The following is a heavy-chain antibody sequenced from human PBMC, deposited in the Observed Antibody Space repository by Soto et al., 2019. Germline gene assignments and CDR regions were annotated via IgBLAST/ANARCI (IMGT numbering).Heavy chain of an antibody. J-gene: IGHJ3*01. D-gene: IGHD6-19*01. V-gene: IGHV1-69*14. CDR2: IIPIYGTT. CDR3: ARGYPTLAVAYGACDL. CDR1: GGTFSNYA. Sequence: QVQLVQSGAEVKKPGSSVKVSCKASGGTFSNYAISWVRQAPGQGLEWMGGIIPIYGTTSYAQRFQGRVTITADKSTSTAYMEVTSLRSEDTAIFYCARGYPTLAVAYGACDLWGQGTMVTVSS.